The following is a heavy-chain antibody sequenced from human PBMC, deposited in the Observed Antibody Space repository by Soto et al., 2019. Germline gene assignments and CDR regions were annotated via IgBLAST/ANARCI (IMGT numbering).Heavy chain of an antibody. CDR3: ARVPTLNDSGSSRFYWYFDI. CDR2: IYPGDSDT. Sequence: GESLKISCKGFGYSFTSYWTAWVRQMTGKGLEWMGVIYPGDSDTRYSPSFQGHVTISADKSTNTAYLQWDSLGASDTAIYYCARVPTLNDSGSSRFYWYFDIWGRGTLVTVSA. CDR1: GYSFTSYW. J-gene: IGHJ2*01. V-gene: IGHV5-51*01. D-gene: IGHD3-10*01.